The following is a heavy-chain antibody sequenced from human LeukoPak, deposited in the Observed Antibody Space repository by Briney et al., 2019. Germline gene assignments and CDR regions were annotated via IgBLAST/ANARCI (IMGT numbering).Heavy chain of an antibody. CDR3: ARDPGSSAFDY. CDR2: INQDESVK. Sequence: PGGSLRLSCAASGFTFTNYWMTGVRQAPGKGLEFVANINQDESVKNYVDSVKGRFTISRDNAENSLHLQMNSLRVEDTAVYYCARDPGSSAFDYWGQGTLVTVSS. J-gene: IGHJ4*02. V-gene: IGHV3-7*01. CDR1: GFTFTNYW. D-gene: IGHD5/OR15-5a*01.